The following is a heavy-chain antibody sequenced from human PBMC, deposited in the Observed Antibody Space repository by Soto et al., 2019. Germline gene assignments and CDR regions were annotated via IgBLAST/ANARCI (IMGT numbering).Heavy chain of an antibody. J-gene: IGHJ6*02. D-gene: IGHD3-22*01. CDR1: GYTFTSYY. CDR3: ARASGMYYYDSRGYPKEGYYYGMDV. CDR2: INPSGGST. Sequence: GASVKVSCKASGYTFTSYYMHWVRQAPGQGLEWMGIINPSGGSTSYAQKFQGRVTMTRDTSTSTVYMELSSLRSEDTAVYYCARASGMYYYDSRGYPKEGYYYGMDVWGQGTTVTVSS. V-gene: IGHV1-46*01.